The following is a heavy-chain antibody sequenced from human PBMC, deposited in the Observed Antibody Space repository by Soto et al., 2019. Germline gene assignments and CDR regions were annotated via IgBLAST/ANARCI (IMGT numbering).Heavy chain of an antibody. J-gene: IGHJ6*02. CDR3: AKGPAIGLVTAAINSYYGMDV. Sequence: QVQLVESGGGVVQPGRSLRLSCAASGFTFSSYGMHWVRQAPGKGLEWVAVISYDGSNKYYADSVKGRFTISRDNSKNTLYLQMNSLRAEDTAVCYCAKGPAIGLVTAAINSYYGMDVWGQGTTVTVSS. CDR2: ISYDGSNK. V-gene: IGHV3-30*18. D-gene: IGHD2-2*01. CDR1: GFTFSSYG.